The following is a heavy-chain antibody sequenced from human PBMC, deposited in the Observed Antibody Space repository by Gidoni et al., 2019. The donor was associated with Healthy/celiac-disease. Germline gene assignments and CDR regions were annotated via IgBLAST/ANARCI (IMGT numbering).Heavy chain of an antibody. CDR1: GFTFSSYS. J-gene: IGHJ4*02. D-gene: IGHD6-13*01. Sequence: EVQLVESGGGLVKPGGSLRLSCAAAGFTFSSYSMNWVRQAPGKGLELVSSISSSSSYIYYADSVKGRFTISRDNAKNSLYLQMNSLRAEDTAVYYCARDPVAAAGTSQFDYWGQGTLVTVSS. CDR2: ISSSSSYI. CDR3: ARDPVAAAGTSQFDY. V-gene: IGHV3-21*01.